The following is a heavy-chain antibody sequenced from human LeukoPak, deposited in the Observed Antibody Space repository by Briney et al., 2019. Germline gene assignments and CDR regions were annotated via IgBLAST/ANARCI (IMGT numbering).Heavy chain of an antibody. V-gene: IGHV1-3*01. CDR1: GYTFTSYA. D-gene: IGHD1-26*01. Sequence: ASVKVSCKASGYTFTSYAIHWVRQAPEQRLEWMGWISAGNGNTKYSQNFQGRVTFISNTSATTAFMELSSLRSEDAAVYYCARDSGSGSNDYWGQGTLVTVSS. CDR2: ISAGNGNT. CDR3: ARDSGSGSNDY. J-gene: IGHJ4*02.